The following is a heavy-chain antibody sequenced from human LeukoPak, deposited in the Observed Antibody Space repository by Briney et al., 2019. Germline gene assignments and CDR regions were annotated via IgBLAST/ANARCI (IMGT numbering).Heavy chain of an antibody. CDR1: GGSISSGGYY. J-gene: IGHJ6*03. CDR2: IYYSGST. Sequence: SETLSLTCTVSGGSISSGGYYWSWTRQHPGKGLEWIGYIYYSGSTYYNPSLKSRVTISVDTSKNQFSLKLSSVTAADTAVYYCARGTMVRGVIVYYYYMDVWGKGTTVTVSS. D-gene: IGHD3-10*01. CDR3: ARGTMVRGVIVYYYYMDV. V-gene: IGHV4-31*03.